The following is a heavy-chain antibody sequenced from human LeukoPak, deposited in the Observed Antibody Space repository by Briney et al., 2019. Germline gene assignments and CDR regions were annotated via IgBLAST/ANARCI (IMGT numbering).Heavy chain of an antibody. Sequence: SETLSLTCTVSGGSISSSYWSWIRQPPGKGLEWIGYIYYSGSTNYDPSLKSRVTISVDTSKNQFSLKLSSVTAADTAMYYCARGDSSGYYPFDYWGQGTLVTVSS. CDR3: ARGDSSGYYPFDY. CDR1: GGSISSSY. D-gene: IGHD3-22*01. V-gene: IGHV4-59*08. J-gene: IGHJ4*02. CDR2: IYYSGST.